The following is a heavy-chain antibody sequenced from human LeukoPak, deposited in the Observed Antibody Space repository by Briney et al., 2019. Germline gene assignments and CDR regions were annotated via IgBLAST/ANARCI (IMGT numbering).Heavy chain of an antibody. CDR1: GFTFTKYW. V-gene: IGHV3-48*04. D-gene: IGHD2-2*01. J-gene: IGHJ4*02. CDR3: ARVGVNGVVVPAAMDY. CDR2: ISSSGSTI. Sequence: GDSLRLSCAASGFTFTKYWMTWVRQAPGKGLEWVSYISSSGSTIYYADSVKGRFTISRDNAKNSLYLQMNSLRAEDTAVYYCARVGVNGVVVPAAMDYWGQGTLVTVSS.